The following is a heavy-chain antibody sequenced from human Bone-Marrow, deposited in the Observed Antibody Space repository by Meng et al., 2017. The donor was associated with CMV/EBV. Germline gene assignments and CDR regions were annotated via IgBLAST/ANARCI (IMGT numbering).Heavy chain of an antibody. CDR3: ARGYPYDAFDI. J-gene: IGHJ3*02. V-gene: IGHV3-53*01. CDR2: IYSGGST. CDR1: GFTVSSNY. D-gene: IGHD1-14*01. Sequence: GESLKISCAASGFTVSSNYMSWVRQAPGKGLEWVSVIYSGGSTYYADSVKGRFTISRDNSKNTLYLQMNSLRAEDTAVYYCARGYPYDAFDIWGQGTMVTGSS.